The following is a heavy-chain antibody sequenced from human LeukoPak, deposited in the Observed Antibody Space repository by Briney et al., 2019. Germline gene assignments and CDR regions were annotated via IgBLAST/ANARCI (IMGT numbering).Heavy chain of an antibody. D-gene: IGHD6-13*01. Sequence: GGSLRLSCAASGFTFRNAWMSWVRQAPGKGLEWVAVISYDGSYKQYADSVKGRFTISRDNSEKTLYLQMSSLRAEDTAVYYCAKYSSSSNYYYGMDVWGQGTTVTVSS. J-gene: IGHJ6*02. CDR2: ISYDGSYK. CDR1: GFTFRNAW. V-gene: IGHV3-30*18. CDR3: AKYSSSSNYYYGMDV.